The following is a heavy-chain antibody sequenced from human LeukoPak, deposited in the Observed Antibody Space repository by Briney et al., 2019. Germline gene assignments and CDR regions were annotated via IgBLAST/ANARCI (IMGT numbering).Heavy chain of an antibody. J-gene: IGHJ4*02. CDR3: ARDRDSGSISWYFLFDY. D-gene: IGHD2-2*01. CDR1: GFKFSSYW. CDR2: IKQDGSED. V-gene: IGHV3-7*01. Sequence: PGGSLRLSCEASGFKFSSYWMSWVRQAPGKGLEWVANIKQDGSEDYYVDSVKGRFAISRGNAKNSLYLQMNSLRAEDTAVYYRARDRDSGSISWYFLFDYWGQGSLVTVSS.